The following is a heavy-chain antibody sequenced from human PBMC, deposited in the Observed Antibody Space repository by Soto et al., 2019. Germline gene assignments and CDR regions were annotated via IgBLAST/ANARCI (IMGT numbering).Heavy chain of an antibody. J-gene: IGHJ4*02. CDR2: IIPIFGTA. CDR1: GGTFSSYA. D-gene: IGHD5-18*01. CDR3: ARSDVDTAMATE. V-gene: IGHV1-69*13. Sequence: VKVSCKASGGTFSSYAISWVRQAPGQGLEWMGGIIPIFGTANYAQKFQGRVTITADESTSTAYMELSSLRSEDTAVYYCARSDVDTAMATEWGQGTLVTVSS.